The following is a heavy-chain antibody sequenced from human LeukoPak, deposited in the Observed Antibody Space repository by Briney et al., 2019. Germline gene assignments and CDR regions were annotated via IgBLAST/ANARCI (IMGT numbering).Heavy chain of an antibody. CDR1: GFTFSSYG. J-gene: IGHJ4*02. CDR3: AKDRGIAARPLYYFDY. V-gene: IGHV3-30*02. D-gene: IGHD6-6*01. CDR2: IRYDGSNK. Sequence: GGSLRLSCAASGFTFSSYGMHWVRQAPGKGLEWVAFIRYDGSNKYYADSVKGRFTISRDNSKNTLYLQMNSLRAEDTAVYYCAKDRGIAARPLYYFDYWGQGTLVTVSS.